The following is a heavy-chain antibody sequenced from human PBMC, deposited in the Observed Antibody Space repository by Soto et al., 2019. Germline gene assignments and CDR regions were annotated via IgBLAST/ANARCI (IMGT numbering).Heavy chain of an antibody. CDR1: GFRFSDHS. CDR3: ARLPKGRLVTA. Sequence: VQLVESGGGLVSPGGSLTLSCVGSGFRFSDHSMHWVRRAPGRGLQWLSYISSSGDTTHYADSVRGRFTVSRDNAKNSVFLRMDSLRDDDTAMYYCARLPKGRLVTAWGQGTLVTVSS. V-gene: IGHV3-48*02. J-gene: IGHJ4*02. D-gene: IGHD2-21*02. CDR2: ISSSGDTT.